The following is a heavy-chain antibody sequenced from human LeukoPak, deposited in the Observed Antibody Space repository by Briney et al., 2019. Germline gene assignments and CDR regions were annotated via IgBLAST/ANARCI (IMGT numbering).Heavy chain of an antibody. V-gene: IGHV4-4*07. CDR2: VYSSGST. J-gene: IGHJ4*02. CDR3: ARSRAGRYYFDY. CDR1: GGAISGYY. Sequence: SETLSLTCTVSGGAISGYYWSWIRQPAGKGLEWLGRVYSSGSTKYNPSLESRVTMSVDTSKNQFSLKLSSVTAADTAVYYCARSRAGRYYFDYWGQGTLVTVSS. D-gene: IGHD1-14*01.